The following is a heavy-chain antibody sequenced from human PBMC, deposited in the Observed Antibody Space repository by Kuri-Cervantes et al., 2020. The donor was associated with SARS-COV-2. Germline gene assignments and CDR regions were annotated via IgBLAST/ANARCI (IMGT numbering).Heavy chain of an antibody. CDR3: TMGDWFDP. CDR1: GFTVSSNY. Sequence: GESLKISCAASGFTVSSNYMSWVRQAPGKGLEWASVIYSGGSTYYADSVKGRFTISRDNSKNTLCLQMNSLRAEDTAVYYCTMGDWFDPWGQGTLVTVSS. V-gene: IGHV3-53*01. D-gene: IGHD3-10*01. J-gene: IGHJ5*02. CDR2: IYSGGST.